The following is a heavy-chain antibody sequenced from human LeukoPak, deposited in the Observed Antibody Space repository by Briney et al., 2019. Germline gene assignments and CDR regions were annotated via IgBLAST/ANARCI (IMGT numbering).Heavy chain of an antibody. J-gene: IGHJ4*02. CDR3: ARGPDYDSSGYPIDY. V-gene: IGHV4-34*01. CDR2: INHSGST. CDR1: GGSFSGYY. D-gene: IGHD3-22*01. Sequence: SETLSLTCAVYGGSFSGYYWSWIRQPPGKGLEWIGEINHSGSTNYNPSPKSRVTISVDTSKNQFSLKLSSVTAANTAVYYCARGPDYDSSGYPIDYWGQGTLVTVSS.